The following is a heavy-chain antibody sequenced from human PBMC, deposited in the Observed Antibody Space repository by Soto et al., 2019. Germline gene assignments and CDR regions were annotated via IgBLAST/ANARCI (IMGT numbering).Heavy chain of an antibody. CDR3: ARAWARGYSSGWSVRS. CDR1: GFTFSSYA. Sequence: QVQLVESGGGVVQPGRSLRLSCAASGFTFSSYAMHWVRQAPGKGLEWVAVISYDGSNKYYADSVKGRFTISRDNSKNTLYLKMNSLRPEDTAVYYCARAWARGYSSGWSVRSWGQGTLVTVSS. D-gene: IGHD6-19*01. CDR2: ISYDGSNK. V-gene: IGHV3-30-3*01. J-gene: IGHJ4*02.